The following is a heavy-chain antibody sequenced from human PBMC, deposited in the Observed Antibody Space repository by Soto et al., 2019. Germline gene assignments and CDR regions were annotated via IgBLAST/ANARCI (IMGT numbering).Heavy chain of an antibody. J-gene: IGHJ4*02. CDR3: ATMGATVYFFDN. Sequence: ASVKVSCKASGGTFDSYGINWVRQAPGQGPEWMGGLIPIFGTPNYAQKFQGRVTISADDSTSTAYMELSSLRYEDTAVYYCATMGATVYFFDNWRQGTLVTVSS. CDR1: GGTFDSYG. V-gene: IGHV1-69*13. CDR2: LIPIFGTP. D-gene: IGHD1-26*01.